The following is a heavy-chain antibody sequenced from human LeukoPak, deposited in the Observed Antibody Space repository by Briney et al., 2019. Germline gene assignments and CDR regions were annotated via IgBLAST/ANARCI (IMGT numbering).Heavy chain of an antibody. V-gene: IGHV1-3*01. Sequence: ASVKVSCKASGYTFTSYAMHWVRQAPGQRLEWMGWINAGNGNTKYSQKFQGRVTITRDTSASTAYMELSSLRSEDTAVYYCARGVAVAGTPHYWGQGTLVTVSS. J-gene: IGHJ4*02. CDR3: ARGVAVAGTPHY. D-gene: IGHD6-19*01. CDR1: GYTFTSYA. CDR2: INAGNGNT.